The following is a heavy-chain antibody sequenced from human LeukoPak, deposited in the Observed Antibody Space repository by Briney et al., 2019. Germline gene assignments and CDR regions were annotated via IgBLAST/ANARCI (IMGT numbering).Heavy chain of an antibody. J-gene: IGHJ5*02. V-gene: IGHV4-59*01. CDR3: ARAGGGYPVSQFDP. Sequence: SETLSLTCTVSGGSISSYYWSWIRQPPGKGLEWVGYISYTGSTNYNPSLKSRVTISVDTSKNQFSLKLSSVTAADTAVYYCARAGGGYPVSQFDPWGQGTLVTVSS. CDR2: ISYTGST. D-gene: IGHD5-18*01. CDR1: GGSISSYY.